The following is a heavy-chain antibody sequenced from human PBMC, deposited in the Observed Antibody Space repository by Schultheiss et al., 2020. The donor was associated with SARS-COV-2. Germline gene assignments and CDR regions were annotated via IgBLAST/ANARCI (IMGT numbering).Heavy chain of an antibody. CDR3: ARDGGITMIVVDHDAFDI. Sequence: ASVKVSCKASGYTFTSYGISWVRQAPGQGLEWMGWISADNGNTNYAQKFQGRVTMTRDTSISTAYMELSRLRSDDTAVYYCARDGGITMIVVDHDAFDIWGQGTMVTVSS. CDR2: ISADNGNT. D-gene: IGHD3-22*01. CDR1: GYTFTSYG. V-gene: IGHV1-18*04. J-gene: IGHJ3*02.